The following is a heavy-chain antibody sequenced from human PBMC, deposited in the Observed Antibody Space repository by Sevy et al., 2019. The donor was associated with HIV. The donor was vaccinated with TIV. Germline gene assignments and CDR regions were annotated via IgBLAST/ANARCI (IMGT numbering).Heavy chain of an antibody. CDR3: VRGGVGLYSYSLDC. Sequence: GGSLRLSCAASGFTFSSYWMSWVRQAPGKGLEWVATMKEDGSERNYVDSVKGRFTSSRDNGKNSLYLQMNSLRAEDTAVYYCVRGGVGLYSYSLDCWGQGTLLTVSS. CDR2: MKEDGSER. J-gene: IGHJ4*02. V-gene: IGHV3-7*01. CDR1: GFTFSSYW. D-gene: IGHD5-18*01.